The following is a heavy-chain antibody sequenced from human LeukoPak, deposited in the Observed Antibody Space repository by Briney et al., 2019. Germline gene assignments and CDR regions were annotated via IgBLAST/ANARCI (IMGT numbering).Heavy chain of an antibody. D-gene: IGHD6-19*01. CDR1: GFTFNSYA. CDR3: AKDLSSGWYEFDY. J-gene: IGHJ4*02. V-gene: IGHV3-23*01. CDR2: ISGSGGST. Sequence: PGGSLRLSCAASGFTFNSYAMSWVRQAPGKGLEWVSAISGSGGSTYYADSVKGRFTISRDNSKNTLYLQMNSLRAEDTAVYYCAKDLSSGWYEFDYWGQGTLVTVSS.